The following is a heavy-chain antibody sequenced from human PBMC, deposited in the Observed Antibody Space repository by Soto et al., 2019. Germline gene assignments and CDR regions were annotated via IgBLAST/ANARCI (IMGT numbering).Heavy chain of an antibody. J-gene: IGHJ4*02. CDR2: LSGSGGSA. V-gene: IGHV3-23*01. Sequence: EVHLLESGGGLVQPGGSLRLSCAASGFTFSSYAMSWARQAPGKGLEWVSTLSGSGGSAYYADSVKGRFTISRDKSKNTLSLQMNTLRAEDTAVYFCAGSGYGTDWYRIFDYWGQGTLVAF. CDR3: AGSGYGTDWYRIFDY. CDR1: GFTFSSYA. D-gene: IGHD3-9*01.